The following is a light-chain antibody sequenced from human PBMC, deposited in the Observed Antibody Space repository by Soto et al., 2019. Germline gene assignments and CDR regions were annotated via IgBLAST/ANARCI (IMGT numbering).Light chain of an antibody. CDR2: GAS. J-gene: IGKJ4*01. CDR1: QSVSSNY. CDR3: QPYTNSPPLT. Sequence: EIVLTQSPGTLSLSPGERATLSCRASQSVSSNYLAWYQQKPGQAPRLLIYGASSRATGIPDRFSGSGSGTDFTLTVSRLEPEDFAVYYCQPYTNSPPLTFGGGTKVEIK. V-gene: IGKV3-20*01.